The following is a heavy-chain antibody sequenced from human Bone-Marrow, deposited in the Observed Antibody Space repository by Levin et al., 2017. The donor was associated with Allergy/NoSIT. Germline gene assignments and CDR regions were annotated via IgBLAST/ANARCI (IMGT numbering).Heavy chain of an antibody. Sequence: GESLKISCAGSGFTFSNYGMNWVRQAPGKGLEWLAKMSKNGRGIYYADSVKGRFIISRDNSKSTLFLQMNSLRAEDTAVYYCVKSPTWGLTDYFDFWGQGTRVTVSS. CDR1: GFTFSNYG. J-gene: IGHJ4*02. CDR2: MSKNGRGI. V-gene: IGHV3-30*18. D-gene: IGHD3-9*01. CDR3: VKSPTWGLTDYFDF.